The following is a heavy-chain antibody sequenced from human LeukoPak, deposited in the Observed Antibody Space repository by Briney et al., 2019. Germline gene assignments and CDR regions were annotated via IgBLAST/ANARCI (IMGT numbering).Heavy chain of an antibody. CDR2: IYTSGST. V-gene: IGHV4-4*08. D-gene: IGHD3-10*01. J-gene: IGHJ6*02. CDR1: GGSISSYY. Sequence: SETLSLTCTVSGGSISSYYWSWIRQPPGKGLEWIGRIYTSGSTNYNPSLKSRVTISVDTSKNQFSLKLSSVTAADTAVYYCAREAVAGGSGSNYYYYGADVWGQGTTVTVSS. CDR3: AREAVAGGSGSNYYYYGADV.